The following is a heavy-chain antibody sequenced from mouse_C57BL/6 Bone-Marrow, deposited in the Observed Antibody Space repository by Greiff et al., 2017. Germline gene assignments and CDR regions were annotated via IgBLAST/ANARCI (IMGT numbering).Heavy chain of an antibody. D-gene: IGHD2-3*01. CDR2: ISYSGST. Sequence: VQLKESGPGMVKPSQSLSLTCTVTGYSITSGYDWHWIRHFPGNKLEWMGYISYSGSTNYNPSLTSRISITPDSSKNHFFLKLNSVTTEDTATYYCARGEGYSWFAYWGQGTLVTVSA. CDR1: GYSITSGYD. CDR3: ARGEGYSWFAY. J-gene: IGHJ3*01. V-gene: IGHV3-1*01.